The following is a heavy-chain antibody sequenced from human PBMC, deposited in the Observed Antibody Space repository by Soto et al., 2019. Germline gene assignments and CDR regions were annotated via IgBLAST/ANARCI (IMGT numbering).Heavy chain of an antibody. CDR2: IDGAAATT. CDR3: ARGGAMGGYY. V-gene: IGHV3-74*01. CDR1: GFTFNNKW. Sequence: PGESLKISCTASGFTFNNKWMHWVRQAPGKGLVWLSRIDGAAATTNYADSVKGRFTISRDNAKNIVFLHVNGLTDEDTAVYYCARGGAMGGYYWGQGTRVTVAS. J-gene: IGHJ4*02. D-gene: IGHD1-26*01.